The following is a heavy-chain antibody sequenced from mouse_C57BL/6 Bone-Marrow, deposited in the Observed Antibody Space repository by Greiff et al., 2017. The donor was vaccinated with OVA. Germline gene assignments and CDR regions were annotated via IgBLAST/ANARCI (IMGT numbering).Heavy chain of an antibody. Sequence: DVQLVESGPGLAKPSQTLSLTCSVTGYSITSDYWNWIRKFPGNKLEYMGYISYSGSTYYNPSLISRISITRDTSKNQYYLQLKSGTTEDTATYYCAKAITTADRDYARDYWGQGTSVTVSS. D-gene: IGHD1-1*01. CDR2: ISYSGST. CDR3: AKAITTADRDYARDY. J-gene: IGHJ4*01. CDR1: GYSITSDY. V-gene: IGHV3-8*01.